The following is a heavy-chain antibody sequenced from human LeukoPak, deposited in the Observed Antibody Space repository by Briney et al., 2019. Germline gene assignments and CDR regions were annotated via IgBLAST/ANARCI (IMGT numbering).Heavy chain of an antibody. Sequence: ASVKVSFQASGYTFTSYGISWVRQAPGQGLEWMGWISAYNGNTNYAQKLQGRVTMTTDTSTSTAYMELRSLRSDDPAVYYCARELTPYGSGSYAAYWGQGTLVTVSS. V-gene: IGHV1-18*04. CDR2: ISAYNGNT. J-gene: IGHJ4*02. CDR1: GYTFTSYG. CDR3: ARELTPYGSGSYAAY. D-gene: IGHD3-10*01.